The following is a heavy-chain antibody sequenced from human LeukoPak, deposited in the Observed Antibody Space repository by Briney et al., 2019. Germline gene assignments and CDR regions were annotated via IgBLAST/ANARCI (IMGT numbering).Heavy chain of an antibody. D-gene: IGHD2-8*01. CDR1: GGTFSSYA. CDR2: IIPIFGTA. V-gene: IGHV1-69*13. Sequence: SVKVSCEASGGTFSSYAISWVRQAPGQGLEWMGGIIPIFGTANYAQKFQGRVTITADESTSTAYMELSSLRSEDTAVYYCARDCTNGVCYLGYWGQGTLVTVSS. CDR3: ARDCTNGVCYLGY. J-gene: IGHJ4*02.